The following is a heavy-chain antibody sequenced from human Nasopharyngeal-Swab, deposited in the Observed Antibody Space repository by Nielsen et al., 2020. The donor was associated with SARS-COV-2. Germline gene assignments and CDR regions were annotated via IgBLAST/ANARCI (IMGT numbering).Heavy chain of an antibody. CDR1: GGSFSGYY. J-gene: IGHJ6*02. V-gene: IGHV4-34*01. CDR2: INHSGST. Sequence: SQSLSITCAVYGGSFSGYYWSWIRQLPGKGLEWIGEINHSGSTNYNPSLKSRVTISVDTSKNQFSLKLSSVTAADTAVYYCARGSVTGGDGMDVWGQGTTVTVSS. CDR3: ARGSVTGGDGMDV. D-gene: IGHD4-17*01.